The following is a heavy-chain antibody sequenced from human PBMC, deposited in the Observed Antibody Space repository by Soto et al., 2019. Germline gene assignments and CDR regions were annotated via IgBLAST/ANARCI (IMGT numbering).Heavy chain of an antibody. CDR2: IYYSGST. J-gene: IGHJ4*02. CDR1: GGSISSGGYY. V-gene: IGHV4-31*03. D-gene: IGHD1-1*01. CDR3: ARGLGRSTLYLSVGVDY. Sequence: PSETLSLTCTVSGGSISSGGYYWSWIRQHPGKGLEWIGYIYYSGSTNYNPSLKSRVTISVDTSKNQFSLKLSSVTAADTAVYYCARGLGRSTLYLSVGVDYWGQGTLVTVSS.